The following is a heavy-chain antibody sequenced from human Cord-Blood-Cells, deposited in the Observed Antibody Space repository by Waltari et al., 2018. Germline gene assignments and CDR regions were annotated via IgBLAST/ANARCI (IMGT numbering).Heavy chain of an antibody. J-gene: IGHJ3*02. CDR2: IIPILGIA. D-gene: IGHD4-17*01. V-gene: IGHV1-69*04. CDR3: AREGDYGGNYDAFDI. Sequence: QVQLVQSGAEVKKPGSSVKVSCKASGGTFSSYAISWVRQAPGQGLEWMGGIIPILGIANYAQKVQGRVTITADESTSTAYMELSSLRSEDTAVYYCAREGDYGGNYDAFDIWGQGTMVTVSS. CDR1: GGTFSSYA.